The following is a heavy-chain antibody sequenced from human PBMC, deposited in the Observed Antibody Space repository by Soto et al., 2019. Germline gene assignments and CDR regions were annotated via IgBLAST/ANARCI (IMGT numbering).Heavy chain of an antibody. Sequence: ASVKVSCKASGYTFTSYGISWVRQAPGQGLEWMGWISAYNGNTNYAQKLQGRVTMTTDTSTSTAYMELRSLRSDDTAVYYCARDPPPYTSVGVVVGPARAFASWGKGTMVTVSS. CDR1: GYTFTSYG. V-gene: IGHV1-18*01. CDR2: ISAYNGNT. CDR3: ARDPPPYTSVGVVVGPARAFAS. J-gene: IGHJ3*02. D-gene: IGHD3-3*01.